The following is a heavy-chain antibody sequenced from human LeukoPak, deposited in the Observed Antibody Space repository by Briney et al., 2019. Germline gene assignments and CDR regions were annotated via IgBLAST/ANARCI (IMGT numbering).Heavy chain of an antibody. Sequence: GGSLRLSCAASGFTFSSYGMHWVRQAPGKGPEWVAVISYDGSNKYYADSVKGRFTISRDNSRSTLYLQMNSLRTEDTAVYYCATGMLRGTIMIHLDHWGQGTLVTVSS. D-gene: IGHD3-10*01. CDR3: ATGMLRGTIMIHLDH. J-gene: IGHJ4*02. CDR1: GFTFSSYG. CDR2: ISYDGSNK. V-gene: IGHV3-30*03.